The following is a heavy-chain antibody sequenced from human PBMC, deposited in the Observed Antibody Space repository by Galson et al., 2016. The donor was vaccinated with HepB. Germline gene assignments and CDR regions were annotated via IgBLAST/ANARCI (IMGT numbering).Heavy chain of an antibody. V-gene: IGHV3-30*04. D-gene: IGHD6-19*01. CDR1: GFTFTQYA. CDR2: ISHDGSNE. CDR3: ARSGIAVSLYGMDV. J-gene: IGHJ6*02. Sequence: SLRLSCAASGFTFTQYAIHWIRRAPGKGLEWVTVISHDGSNEYYADSVKGRITMSRDNSKNTMFLQIKSLRSDDTAVYYCARSGIAVSLYGMDVWGQGTSVTVS.